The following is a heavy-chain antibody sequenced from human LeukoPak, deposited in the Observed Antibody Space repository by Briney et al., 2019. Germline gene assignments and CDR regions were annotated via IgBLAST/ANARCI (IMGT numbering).Heavy chain of an antibody. D-gene: IGHD3-10*01. CDR2: FDPEDGET. V-gene: IGHV1-24*01. CDR3: ATGGNYYGSGSYLKEDWFDP. J-gene: IGHJ5*02. Sequence: ASVKVSCKASGYTFTSYYLHWVRQAPGKGLEWMGGFDPEDGETIYAQKFQGRVTMTEDTSTDTAYMELSSLRSEDTAVYYCATGGNYYGSGSYLKEDWFDPWGQGTLVTVSS. CDR1: GYTFTSYY.